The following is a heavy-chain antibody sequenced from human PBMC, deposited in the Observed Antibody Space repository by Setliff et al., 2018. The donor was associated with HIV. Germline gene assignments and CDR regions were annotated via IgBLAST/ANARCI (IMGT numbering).Heavy chain of an antibody. CDR2: VYYSGNT. Sequence: SETLSLTCTVSGSLTSYYWSWIRQSPGKGLEWIGYVYYSGNTNYNPSLQSRVTISVDASRNQFYLKLSSVTAADTAVYYCARRPSPYYYYDSSGYSGGNVDYWGRGTLVTVS. J-gene: IGHJ4*02. V-gene: IGHV4-59*01. CDR1: GSLTSYY. CDR3: ARRPSPYYYYDSSGYSGGNVDY. D-gene: IGHD3-22*01.